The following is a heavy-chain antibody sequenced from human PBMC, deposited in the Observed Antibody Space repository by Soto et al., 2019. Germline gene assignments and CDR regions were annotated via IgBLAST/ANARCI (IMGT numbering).Heavy chain of an antibody. V-gene: IGHV4-34*01. Sequence: KPSETLSLTCAVHGGSFSGYYWSWIRQPPGKGLEWIGEINHSGSTNYNPSLKSRVTISVDTSKNQFSLKLSSVTAADTAVYYCARGRTSGEMDVWGQGTTVTVSS. D-gene: IGHD3-10*01. CDR3: ARGRTSGEMDV. CDR1: GGSFSGYY. J-gene: IGHJ6*02. CDR2: INHSGST.